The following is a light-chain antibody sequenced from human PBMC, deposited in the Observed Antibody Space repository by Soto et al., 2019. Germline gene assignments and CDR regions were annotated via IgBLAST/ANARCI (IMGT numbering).Light chain of an antibody. CDR1: QDINSW. J-gene: IGKJ5*01. V-gene: IGKV1-12*01. Sequence: DIQMTQCPSAVSASVGDRVTITCRASQDINSWLAWYQKKPGKAPILLIYAASSLQSGVPSRFSGSGSGTDFTLTISSLQPEDCAIYFCQQANSFPITFGQGTRLEI. CDR2: AAS. CDR3: QQANSFPIT.